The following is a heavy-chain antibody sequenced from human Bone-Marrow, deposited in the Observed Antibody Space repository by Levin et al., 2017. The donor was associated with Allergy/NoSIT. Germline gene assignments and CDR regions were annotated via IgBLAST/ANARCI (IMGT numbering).Heavy chain of an antibody. J-gene: IGHJ4*02. CDR3: AKEASYSSWFDY. V-gene: IGHV3-30*18. CDR2: ISYDGSNK. CDR1: GFTFSSYG. Sequence: GGSLRLSCAASGFTFSSYGMHWVRQAPGKGLEWVAVISYDGSNKYYADSVKGRFTISRDNSKNTLYLQMNSLRAEDTAVYYCAKEASYSSWFDYWGQGTLVTVSS. D-gene: IGHD6-6*01.